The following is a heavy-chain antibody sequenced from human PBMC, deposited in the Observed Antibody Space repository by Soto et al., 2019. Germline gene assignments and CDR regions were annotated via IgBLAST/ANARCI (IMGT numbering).Heavy chain of an antibody. J-gene: IGHJ4*02. V-gene: IGHV3-33*01. CDR1: GFSFSSYV. CDR3: TREHGNWLIFDY. Sequence: QVQLVESGGGVVQPGRSLRLSCAASGFSFSSYVMHWVRQAPCKGLEWVAVIWNDGSNKYYADSVKGRFTISRDNSKNTLYLQMNSLRAEDTAVYYCTREHGNWLIFDYWGQGTLVTVSS. D-gene: IGHD1-1*01. CDR2: IWNDGSNK.